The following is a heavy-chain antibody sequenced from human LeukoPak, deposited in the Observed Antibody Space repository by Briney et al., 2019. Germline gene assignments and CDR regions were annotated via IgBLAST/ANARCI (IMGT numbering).Heavy chain of an antibody. J-gene: IGHJ5*02. Sequence: SVKVSCKASGGTFSSYTISWVRQAPGQGREWMGRIIPILGIANCAQKFQGRVTITADKSTSTAYMELSSLRSEDTAVYYCARDTGYCSSTSCLNWFDPWGQGTLVTVSS. CDR3: ARDTGYCSSTSCLNWFDP. CDR1: GGTFSSYT. V-gene: IGHV1-69*04. CDR2: IIPILGIA. D-gene: IGHD2-2*01.